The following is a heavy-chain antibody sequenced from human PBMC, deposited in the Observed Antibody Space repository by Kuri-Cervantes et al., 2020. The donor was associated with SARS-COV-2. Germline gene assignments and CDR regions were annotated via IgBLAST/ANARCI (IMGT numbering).Heavy chain of an antibody. CDR3: ARDLLIAAAVTGDAFAI. Sequence: SETLSLTCAVYGGSFSGYYWSWIRQPAGKGLEWIGRIYTSGSTNYNPSLKSRVTMSVDTSKNQFSLKLSSVTAADTAVYYCARDLLIAAAVTGDAFAIWAQGTMVTVSS. CDR2: IYTSGST. CDR1: GGSFSGYY. J-gene: IGHJ3*02. V-gene: IGHV4-4*07. D-gene: IGHD6-13*01.